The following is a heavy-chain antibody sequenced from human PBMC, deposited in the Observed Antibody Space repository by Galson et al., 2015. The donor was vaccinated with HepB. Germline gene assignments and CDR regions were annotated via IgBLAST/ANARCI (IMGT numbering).Heavy chain of an antibody. V-gene: IGHV3-48*04. CDR3: VRSIMNY. Sequence: SLRLSCAASGFSFSSYDMNWVRQAPGKGLEWVSYISSSISNMYYADSVKGRFTISRDNAKNSLYLQMSSLRAEDTAVYYCVRSIMNYWGRGTLVTVSS. CDR2: ISSSISNM. J-gene: IGHJ4*02. D-gene: IGHD3-16*01. CDR1: GFSFSSYD.